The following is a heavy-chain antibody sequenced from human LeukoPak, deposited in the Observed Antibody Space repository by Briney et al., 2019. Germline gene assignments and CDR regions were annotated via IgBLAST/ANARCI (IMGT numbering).Heavy chain of an antibody. CDR1: GYTFTGYY. Sequence: GASVKVSCKASGYTFTGYYMHWVRQAPGQGLKWMGWINPNSGGTNYAQKFQGRVTMTRDTSISTAYMELSRLRSDDTAVYYCARAGDIVVVPAAPGPYYYYYGMDVWGQGTTVTVSS. CDR2: INPNSGGT. V-gene: IGHV1-2*02. J-gene: IGHJ6*02. CDR3: ARAGDIVVVPAAPGPYYYYYGMDV. D-gene: IGHD2-2*01.